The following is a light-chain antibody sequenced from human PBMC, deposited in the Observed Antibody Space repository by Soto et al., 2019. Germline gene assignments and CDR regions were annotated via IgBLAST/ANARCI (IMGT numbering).Light chain of an antibody. V-gene: IGLV1-40*01. CDR3: QSYDSSLSGSYV. CDR2: SNN. Sequence: QSVLTQPPSVSGAPGQRVTISCTGSSSNIGAGYDVHWYQRLPGTAPKVLIYSNNNRPSGVPDRFSGSKSGTSASLAITGLQAEDEVDYYCQSYDSSLSGSYVFGTGTKVTVL. J-gene: IGLJ1*01. CDR1: SSNIGAGYD.